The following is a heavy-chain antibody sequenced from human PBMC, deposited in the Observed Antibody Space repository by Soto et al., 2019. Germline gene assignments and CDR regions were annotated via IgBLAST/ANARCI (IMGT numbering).Heavy chain of an antibody. J-gene: IGHJ4*02. CDR2: FSGPGGGP. CDR3: AREQYSMVRGVIPY. V-gene: IGHV3-23*01. CDR1: GFTFSTYA. Sequence: PGGSLRLSCAASGFTFSTYAMSWVRQAPGKGLEWVSSFSGPGGGPYYADSVKGRFTISRDDSKNTLYLQMNSLRAEDTAVYYCAREQYSMVRGVIPYWGQGTKVTVSS. D-gene: IGHD3-10*01.